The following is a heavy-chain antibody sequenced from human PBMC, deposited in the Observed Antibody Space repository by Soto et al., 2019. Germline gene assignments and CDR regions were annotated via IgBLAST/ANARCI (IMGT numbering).Heavy chain of an antibody. J-gene: IGHJ4*02. D-gene: IGHD3-10*01. CDR3: ARGRYYYDSGSYYQDY. CDR2: MNPNSGNT. CDR1: GYTFTSYD. V-gene: IGHV1-8*01. Sequence: ASVKVSCKASGYTFTSYDINWVRQATGQGLEWMGWMNPNSGNTGYAQKFQGRVTMTRNTSISTAYMELSSLRSEDTAVYYCARGRYYYDSGSYYQDYWGQGTLVTVSS.